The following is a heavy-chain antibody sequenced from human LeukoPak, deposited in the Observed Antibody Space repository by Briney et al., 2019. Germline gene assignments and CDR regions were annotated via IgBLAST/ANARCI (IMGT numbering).Heavy chain of an antibody. Sequence: GGSLRLSCAASGFTFSSYGMHWVRQAPGKGLEWVAFIRYDGSNKYYADSVKGRFTISRDNSKNTLYLQMNSLRAENTAVYYCAKSGFRYCSGGSCYIDYWGQGTLVTVSS. CDR3: AKSGFRYCSGGSCYIDY. D-gene: IGHD2-15*01. V-gene: IGHV3-30*02. CDR2: IRYDGSNK. J-gene: IGHJ4*02. CDR1: GFTFSSYG.